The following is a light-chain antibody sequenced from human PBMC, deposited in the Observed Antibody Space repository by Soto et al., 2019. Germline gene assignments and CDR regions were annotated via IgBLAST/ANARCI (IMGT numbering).Light chain of an antibody. CDR1: QSISSY. J-gene: IGKJ2*01. CDR2: AAS. CDR3: QQSYSTLMYT. Sequence: DIQMTQSPSSLSASVGDRVTITCRASQSISSYLNWYQQKPGKAPKLLIYAASSLQSGVPSRFSGSGSGTDFTLTISSLQPEDFATYYCQQSYSTLMYTFGQGTMVEIK. V-gene: IGKV1-39*01.